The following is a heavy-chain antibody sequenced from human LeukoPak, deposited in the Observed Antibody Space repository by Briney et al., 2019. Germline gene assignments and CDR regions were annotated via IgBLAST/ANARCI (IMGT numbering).Heavy chain of an antibody. CDR1: GFTFSSYA. CDR2: ISYDGSNK. CDR3: ARDPNYYDSSGTHFDY. V-gene: IGHV3-30*04. J-gene: IGHJ4*02. Sequence: GGSLRLSCAASGFTFSSYAMHWVRQAPGKGLEWGAVISYDGSNKYYADSVKGRFNISRDNSKNTLYLKMNSLRAEDTAVYYCARDPNYYDSSGTHFDYWGQGTLVTVSS. D-gene: IGHD3-22*01.